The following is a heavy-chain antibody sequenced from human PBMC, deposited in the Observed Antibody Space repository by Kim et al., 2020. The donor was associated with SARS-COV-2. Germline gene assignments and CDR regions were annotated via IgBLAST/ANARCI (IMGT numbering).Heavy chain of an antibody. CDR2: INHSGST. Sequence: SETLSLTCAVYGGSFSGYYWSWIRQPPGKGLEWIGEINHSGSTNYNPSLKSRVTISVDTSKNQFSLKLSSVTAADTAVYYCARGSMIVEADYWGQGTLVTVSS. D-gene: IGHD3-22*01. CDR1: GGSFSGYY. V-gene: IGHV4-34*01. J-gene: IGHJ4*02. CDR3: ARGSMIVEADY.